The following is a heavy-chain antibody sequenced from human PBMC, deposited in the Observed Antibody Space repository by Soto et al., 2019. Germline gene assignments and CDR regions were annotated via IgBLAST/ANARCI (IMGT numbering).Heavy chain of an antibody. D-gene: IGHD5-12*01. CDR2: IYPGDSDT. CDR1: GYTXTSYW. J-gene: IGHJ4*02. V-gene: IGHV5-51*01. Sequence: GQALKISCKGSGYTXTSYWSCWIRQMPRKGLEWMGIIYPGDSDTRYSPSFQGQVTISADKSISTAYLQWSSLKASDTAMYYCAMRGGRDGYNLQLYFDYWGEGTLVTVSS. CDR3: AMRGGRDGYNLQLYFDY.